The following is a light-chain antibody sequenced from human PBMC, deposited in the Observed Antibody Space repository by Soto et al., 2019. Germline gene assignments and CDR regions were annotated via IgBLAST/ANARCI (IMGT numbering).Light chain of an antibody. J-gene: IGKJ3*01. CDR3: QQYGSSPFT. Sequence: ENVLTQSPGTLSLSPEESATLSCRASQDVFSNFFAWYQQKPGQAPRLLLHGASNRATGIPDRFSGSGSWTDFTLTISRMEPEDFAEYYCQQYGSSPFTLDPGNKVDIK. CDR2: GAS. V-gene: IGKV3-20*01. CDR1: QDVFSNF.